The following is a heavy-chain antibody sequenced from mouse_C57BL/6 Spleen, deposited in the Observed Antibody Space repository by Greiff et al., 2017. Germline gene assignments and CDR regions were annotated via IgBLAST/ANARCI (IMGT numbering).Heavy chain of an antibody. CDR1: GYTFTDYY. CDR3: ARYYDPDGSYFDY. D-gene: IGHD2-4*01. CDR2: INPRNGGT. V-gene: IGHV1-26*01. J-gene: IGHJ2*01. Sequence: EVQLQQSGPELVKPGASVKISCKASGYTFTDYYMNWVKQSHGKSLEWIGDINPRNGGTSYNQKFKGKATLTVDKSSSTAYMELRSLTSEDSAVXYCARYYDPDGSYFDYWGQGTTLTVSS.